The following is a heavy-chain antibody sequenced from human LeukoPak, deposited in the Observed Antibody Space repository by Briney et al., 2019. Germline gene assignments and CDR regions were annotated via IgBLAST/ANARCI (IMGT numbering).Heavy chain of an antibody. D-gene: IGHD3-22*01. Sequence: SETLSLTCTVSGGSISSYYWSWIRQPPGKGLEWIGYIYYSGSTNYNPSLKSRVTISVDTSKNQFSLKLSSVTAADTAVYYCARKGAQNYYDNSDGAFDIWGQGTMVTVSS. J-gene: IGHJ3*02. V-gene: IGHV4-59*12. CDR2: IYYSGST. CDR3: ARKGAQNYYDNSDGAFDI. CDR1: GGSISSYY.